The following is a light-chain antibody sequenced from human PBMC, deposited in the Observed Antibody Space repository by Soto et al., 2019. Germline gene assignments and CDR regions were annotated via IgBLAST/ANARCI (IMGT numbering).Light chain of an antibody. CDR2: SNN. CDR1: SSNIGSNI. Sequence: QSVLTQPPSASETPGQSVTISCSGSSSNIGSNIVNWYQQLPGTAPKLLVSSNNRRPSGVPDRFSGSKSGTSASLAISGLQSEDEADYYCAAWDDSLYDVVFGGGTKVTVL. J-gene: IGLJ3*02. CDR3: AAWDDSLYDVV. V-gene: IGLV1-44*01.